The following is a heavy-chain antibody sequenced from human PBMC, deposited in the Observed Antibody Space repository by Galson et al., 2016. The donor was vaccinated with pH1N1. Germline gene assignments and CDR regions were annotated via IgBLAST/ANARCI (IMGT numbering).Heavy chain of an antibody. CDR2: IDYKRNT. CDR3: ARVVTPQWVVGYYYGMDV. V-gene: IGHV4-59*02. Sequence: ETLSLTCTVSGASVSSHYWSWLRQPPGKGLEWIGNIDYKRNTNYTPSLKSRVTISLDTSRNRFSLNLNSVTSADTAVYFCARVVTPQWVVGYYYGMDVWGQGTTVTVSS. J-gene: IGHJ6*02. D-gene: IGHD2-21*02. CDR1: GASVSSHY.